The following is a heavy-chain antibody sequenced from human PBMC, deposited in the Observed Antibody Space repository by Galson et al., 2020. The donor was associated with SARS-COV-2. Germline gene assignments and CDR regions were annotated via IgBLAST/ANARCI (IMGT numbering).Heavy chain of an antibody. CDR2: IYYTGST. J-gene: IGHJ6*03. V-gene: IGHV4-31*03. D-gene: IGHD3-10*01. CDR3: AKTDVRAYYMDV. CDR1: GGSITSIDDY. Sequence: SQTLSLTCTVSGGSITSIDDYWSWIRQHPGKGLEWIGYIYYTGSTYYKPSLKSRVTISVDRSKNQFSLKLSSVTAADTAVYYCAKTDVRAYYMDVWGKGTTVTVSS.